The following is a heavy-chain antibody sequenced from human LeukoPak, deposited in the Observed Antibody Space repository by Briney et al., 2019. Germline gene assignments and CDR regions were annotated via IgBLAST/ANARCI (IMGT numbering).Heavy chain of an antibody. CDR1: GFTFNDYG. CDR3: AKDSGYGSGNAYYYYMDV. D-gene: IGHD3-10*01. CDR2: ISGDGGTT. J-gene: IGHJ6*03. Sequence: GGSLRLSCAASGFTFNDYGMHWVRQAPGKSLEWVYLISGDGGTTYYADSVKGRFTISRDNSKSSLYLQMNSLRTEDTAFYYCAKDSGYGSGNAYYYYMDVWAKGTTVTVSS. V-gene: IGHV3-43*02.